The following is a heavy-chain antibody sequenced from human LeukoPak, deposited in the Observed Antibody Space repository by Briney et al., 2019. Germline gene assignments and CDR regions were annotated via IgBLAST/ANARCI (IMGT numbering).Heavy chain of an antibody. Sequence: GGSLRLSCTASGFTFDDYGLSWVRQAPGKGLEGVSAINWNGGSTGYADSVKGRFTIYRDNAKNSLYLQMNSLRGEDTAFYYCARVVGYYSDSSGSYYFDYWGQGTLVTVSS. CDR1: GFTFDDYG. CDR2: INWNGGST. J-gene: IGHJ4*02. D-gene: IGHD3-22*01. V-gene: IGHV3-20*04. CDR3: ARVVGYYSDSSGSYYFDY.